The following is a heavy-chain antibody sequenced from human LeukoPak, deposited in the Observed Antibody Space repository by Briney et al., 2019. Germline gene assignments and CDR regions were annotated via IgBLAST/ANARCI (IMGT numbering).Heavy chain of an antibody. CDR3: ASDPYLANFWTGYPHY. CDR1: GFSFSNSW. V-gene: IGHV3-74*01. D-gene: IGHD3/OR15-3a*01. CDR2: INSDGTTT. Sequence: GGSLRLSRAASGFSFSNSWMHWVRPAPGKGLVWVSRINSDGTTTYYADSVKGRFTISRDNAKNTLFLQMNSLRPADTALYYCASDPYLANFWTGYPHYWGQGTLVTVSS. J-gene: IGHJ4*02.